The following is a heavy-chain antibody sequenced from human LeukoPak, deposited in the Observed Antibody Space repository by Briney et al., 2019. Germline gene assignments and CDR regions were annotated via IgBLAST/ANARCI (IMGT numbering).Heavy chain of an antibody. V-gene: IGHV3-21*01. CDR1: GLTFSSYS. CDR3: ARDYVVPAAIGNLNWFDP. Sequence: PGGSLRLSCAASGLTFSSYSTNWVRQAPGKGLEWVSSISSSSSYIYYADSVKGRFTISRDNAKNSLYLQMNSLRAEDTAVYYCARDYVVPAAIGNLNWFDPWGQGTLVTVSS. CDR2: ISSSSSYI. D-gene: IGHD2-2*02. J-gene: IGHJ5*02.